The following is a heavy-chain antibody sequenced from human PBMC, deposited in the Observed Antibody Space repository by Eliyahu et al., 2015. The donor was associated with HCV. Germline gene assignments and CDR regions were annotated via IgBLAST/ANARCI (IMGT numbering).Heavy chain of an antibody. J-gene: IGHJ4*02. D-gene: IGHD6-19*01. CDR3: ARDPTKIAVAGYPHY. Sequence: QVQLVESGGGVVQPGRSLRLSCAASGFTFSSYGMHWVRQAPGKGLEGVAVIWYDGSNKYYADSVKGRFTISRDNSKNTLYLQMNSLRAEDTAVYYCARDPTKIAVAGYPHYWGQGTLVTVSS. CDR2: IWYDGSNK. CDR1: GFTFSSYG. V-gene: IGHV3-33*01.